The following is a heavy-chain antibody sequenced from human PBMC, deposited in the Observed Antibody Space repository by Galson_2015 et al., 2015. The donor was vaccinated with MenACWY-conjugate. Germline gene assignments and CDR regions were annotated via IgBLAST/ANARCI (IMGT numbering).Heavy chain of an antibody. V-gene: IGHV4-4*02. J-gene: IGHJ4*02. CDR1: GASISSVNW. Sequence: ETLSLTCAVSGASISSVNWWSWVRQPPGKGLEWIAEIYHSGSINYNPSLKSRVTTSVDKSKNQISLKLSSVTAADTAVYYCARAGALTYYFDYWGQGTLVSVSS. CDR3: ARAGALTYYFDY. CDR2: IYHSGSI.